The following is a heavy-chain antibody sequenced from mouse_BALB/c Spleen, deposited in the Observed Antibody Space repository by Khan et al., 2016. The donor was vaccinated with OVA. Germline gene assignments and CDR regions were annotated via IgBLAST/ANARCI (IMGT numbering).Heavy chain of an antibody. Sequence: QIQLVQSGPELKKPGETVKISCKASGYTFTNDGMNWVKQAPGKGLKWMGWINTYTGEPTYADDFKGRFAFSLETSASTAYLQINNLKNEDTATYFCGRPPYYSYVLVYWGQGTSVTVSS. CDR1: GYTFTNDG. D-gene: IGHD2-10*01. J-gene: IGHJ4*01. CDR3: GRPPYYSYVLVY. V-gene: IGHV9-3-1*01. CDR2: INTYTGEP.